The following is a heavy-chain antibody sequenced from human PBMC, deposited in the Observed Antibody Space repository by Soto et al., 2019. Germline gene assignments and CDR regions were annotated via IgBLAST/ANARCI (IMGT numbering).Heavy chain of an antibody. D-gene: IGHD2-15*01. Sequence: QVQLQESGPGLVKPSETLSLTCNVSGASISSYYWSWIRQPPGEGLEWIGWVYYTGSTYYNSSLKGRVTLSVDTSKSQVYLKLTSVTAADTAVYYCTRDRWLDFWGQGILVTVSS. CDR2: VYYTGST. J-gene: IGHJ4*02. CDR1: GASISSYY. CDR3: TRDRWLDF. V-gene: IGHV4-59*13.